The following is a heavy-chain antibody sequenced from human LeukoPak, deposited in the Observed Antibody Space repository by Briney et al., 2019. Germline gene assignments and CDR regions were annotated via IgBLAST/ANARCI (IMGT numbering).Heavy chain of an antibody. CDR2: IKQDGSEK. CDR1: GFTFSSYW. J-gene: IGHJ6*02. V-gene: IGHV3-7*03. Sequence: GVSLRLSCAASGFTFSSYWMSWVRQAPGKGLEWVANIKQDGSEKYYVDSVKGRFTISRDNAKNSLYLQINSLRAEDTAVYYCARQGPGIPSYYYYNIDVWGQGTTVTVSS. CDR3: ARQGPGIPSYYYYNIDV.